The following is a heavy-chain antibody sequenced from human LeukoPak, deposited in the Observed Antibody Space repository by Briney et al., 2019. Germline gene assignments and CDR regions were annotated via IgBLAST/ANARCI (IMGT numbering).Heavy chain of an antibody. CDR3: AKTSTRIPLVDY. Sequence: TGGSLRLSCAASGFTFSSYWMHWVRQAPGKGLVWVSRINSDGSSTSYADSVKGRFTISRDNAKNSLYLQMNSLRAEDTAVYYCAKTSTRIPLVDYWGQGTLVTVSS. CDR2: INSDGSST. V-gene: IGHV3-74*01. CDR1: GFTFSSYW. J-gene: IGHJ4*02.